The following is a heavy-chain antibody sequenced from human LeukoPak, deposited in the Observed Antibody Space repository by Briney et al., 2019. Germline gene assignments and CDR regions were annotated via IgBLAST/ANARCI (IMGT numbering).Heavy chain of an antibody. CDR1: GFTFSSYE. CDR2: ISTSGTTI. CDR3: ARINWLDP. Sequence: GGTLRLSCAASGFTFSSYEMNWVRQPPGKGLEWVSYISTSGTTIYYADSVKGRFTISRDNAKKSLYLQMNSLTAEDTAVYYCARINWLDPWGQGTLVTVSS. V-gene: IGHV3-48*03. J-gene: IGHJ5*02.